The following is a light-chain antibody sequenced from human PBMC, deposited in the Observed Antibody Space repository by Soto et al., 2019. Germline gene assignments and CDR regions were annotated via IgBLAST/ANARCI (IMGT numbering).Light chain of an antibody. J-gene: IGKJ1*01. V-gene: IGKV1-5*03. Sequence: DIQMTQSPYTLSASLVYRVTITCRVSQSVTIYLAWYQQRPGKAPKLLVHRASILESGVPSRFSGSGSGTEFTLTISSLQPEDFATYYCQQYNSPWTFGQGTKVDIK. CDR2: RAS. CDR1: QSVTIY. CDR3: QQYNSPWT.